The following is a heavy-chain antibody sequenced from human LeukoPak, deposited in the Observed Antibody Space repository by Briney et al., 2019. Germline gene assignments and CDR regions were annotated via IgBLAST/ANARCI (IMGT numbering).Heavy chain of an antibody. Sequence: SETLSLTCAVYGGSFSYYYWSWIRQPPGKTLEWIGEINHSGSTNYNPSLKSRVTISVDTSKNQFSLKLSSVTAADTAVYYCARDPVTSDAFDIWGQGTMVTVSS. CDR2: INHSGST. V-gene: IGHV4-34*01. CDR3: ARDPVTSDAFDI. D-gene: IGHD2-21*02. J-gene: IGHJ3*02. CDR1: GGSFSYYY.